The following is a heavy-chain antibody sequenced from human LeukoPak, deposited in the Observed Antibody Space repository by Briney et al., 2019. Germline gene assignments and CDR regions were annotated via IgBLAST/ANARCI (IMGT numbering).Heavy chain of an antibody. Sequence: GESLKISCKGSGNSFTSYWIGWVRQMPGKGLECMGIIYPGDSDTRYSPSFQGQVTISADKSISTAYLQWSSLKASDTAMYYCARSGSYLLGGFDVWGQGTMVTVSS. CDR3: ARSGSYLLGGFDV. CDR1: GNSFTSYW. D-gene: IGHD1-26*01. V-gene: IGHV5-51*01. J-gene: IGHJ3*01. CDR2: IYPGDSDT.